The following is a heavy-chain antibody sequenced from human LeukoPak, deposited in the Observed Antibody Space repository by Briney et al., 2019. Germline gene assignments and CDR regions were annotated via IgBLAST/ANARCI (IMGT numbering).Heavy chain of an antibody. CDR2: ISYDGSNK. CDR3: AKDLWRYCSTTSCYAANAFDL. D-gene: IGHD2-2*01. CDR1: GFTFSSYG. Sequence: PGGSLRLSCAASGFTFSSYGMHWVRQAPGKGLEWVAIISYDGSNKYYADSVKGRITISRDNSNNTLYLHMNSLRADDTAIYYCAKDLWRYCSTTSCYAANAFDLWGQGTMVTVSS. V-gene: IGHV3-30*18. J-gene: IGHJ3*01.